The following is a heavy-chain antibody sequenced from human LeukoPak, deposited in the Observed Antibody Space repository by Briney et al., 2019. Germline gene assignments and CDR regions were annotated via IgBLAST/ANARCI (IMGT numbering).Heavy chain of an antibody. Sequence: SETLSLTCTVSGGSISSGSYYWSWIRQPAGKGLEWIGYINYSGSTNYNPSLKSRVTMSVVTSKNQFSLKLSSVTAADTAVYYCARADIVVEGYGMDVWGQGTTVTVS. CDR3: ARADIVVEGYGMDV. CDR2: INYSGST. J-gene: IGHJ6*02. V-gene: IGHV4-61*10. D-gene: IGHD2-21*01. CDR1: GGSISSGSYY.